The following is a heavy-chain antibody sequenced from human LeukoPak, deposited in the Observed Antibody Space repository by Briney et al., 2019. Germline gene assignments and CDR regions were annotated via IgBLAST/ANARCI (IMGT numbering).Heavy chain of an antibody. D-gene: IGHD6-19*01. CDR3: ARGKQWLRY. CDR1: GGSISSYY. Sequence: PSETLSLTCTVSGGSISSYYWSWIRQPPGKGLEWIGYIYYSGGTNYNPSLKSRVTISVDTSKNQFSLKLSSVTAADTAVYYCARGKQWLRYWGQGTLVTVSS. V-gene: IGHV4-59*12. J-gene: IGHJ4*02. CDR2: IYYSGGT.